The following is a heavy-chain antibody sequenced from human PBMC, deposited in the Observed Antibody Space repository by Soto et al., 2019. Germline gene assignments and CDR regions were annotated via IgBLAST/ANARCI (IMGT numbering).Heavy chain of an antibody. CDR2: INHSGST. V-gene: IGHV4-34*01. Sequence: PSETLSLTCAVYGGSFSGYYWNWIRQPPGKGLEWIVEINHSGSTNYNPSLKSRVTISVDTSKNQVSLNLTSVTAADTAVYYCARRTHGDYGGNSEFDYWGQGTLVTVSS. CDR1: GGSFSGYY. J-gene: IGHJ4*02. CDR3: ARRTHGDYGGNSEFDY. D-gene: IGHD4-17*01.